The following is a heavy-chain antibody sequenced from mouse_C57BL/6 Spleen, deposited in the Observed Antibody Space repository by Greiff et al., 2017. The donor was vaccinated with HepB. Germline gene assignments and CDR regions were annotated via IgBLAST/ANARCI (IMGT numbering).Heavy chain of an antibody. V-gene: IGHV1-69*01. CDR1: GYTFTSYW. D-gene: IGHD2-3*01. CDR3: ARRGYYYFDY. Sequence: VQLQQSGAELVMPGASVKLSCKASGYTFTSYWMHWVKQRPGQGLEWIGEIDPSDSYTNYNQKFKGKSTLTVDKSSSTAYMQLSSLTSEDSAVYYWARRGYYYFDYWGQGTTLTVSS. J-gene: IGHJ2*01. CDR2: IDPSDSYT.